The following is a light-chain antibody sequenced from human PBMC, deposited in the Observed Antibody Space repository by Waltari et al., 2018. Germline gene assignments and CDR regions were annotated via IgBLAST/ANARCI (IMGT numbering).Light chain of an antibody. V-gene: IGKV3-20*01. CDR2: AAS. CDR3: QQFDASVLT. J-gene: IGKJ4*01. CDR1: QTVAGDN. Sequence: EIVLTQSPDTLSLSPGQTATLSCRASQTVAGDNLAWYQHQRGQAPRLLIHAASSRAAGVPDRFRGSASGTDFTLTISRLEPEDFAVYYCQQFDASVLTFGGGTKVEMK.